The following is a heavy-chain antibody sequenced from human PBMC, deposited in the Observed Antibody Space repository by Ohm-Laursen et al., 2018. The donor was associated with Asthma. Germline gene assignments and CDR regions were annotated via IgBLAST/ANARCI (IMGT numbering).Heavy chain of an antibody. CDR3: ARDLEAYGDSRY. V-gene: IGHV3-23*01. J-gene: IGHJ4*02. Sequence: GSLRLSCTATGFTFSSYAMSWVRQAPGKGLECVSAIIGSGADTYYADSVKGRFTISRDNSKNTLYLQMNSLRAEDTAVYYCARDLEAYGDSRYWGQGTLVTVSS. CDR1: GFTFSSYA. D-gene: IGHD4-17*01. CDR2: IIGSGADT.